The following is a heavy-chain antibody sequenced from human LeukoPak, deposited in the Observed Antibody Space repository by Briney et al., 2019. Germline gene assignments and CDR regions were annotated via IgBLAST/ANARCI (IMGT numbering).Heavy chain of an antibody. J-gene: IGHJ1*01. CDR1: GFTFSSYA. V-gene: IGHV3-23*01. D-gene: IGHD1-26*01. Sequence: GGSLRLSCAASGFTFSSYAMSWVRQAPGKGLEWVSAISGSGGSTYYADSVKGRFTISRDNSKNTLYLQMNSLRAEDTAVYYCANGLVGANLAEYFQHWGQGTLVTVSS. CDR2: ISGSGGST. CDR3: ANGLVGANLAEYFQH.